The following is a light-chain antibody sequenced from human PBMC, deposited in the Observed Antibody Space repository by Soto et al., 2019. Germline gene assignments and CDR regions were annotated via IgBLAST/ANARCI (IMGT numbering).Light chain of an antibody. CDR2: GAS. V-gene: IGKV3-15*01. Sequence: EIVMTQSPATLSVSPGERATFSCRASQSVSSNLAWYQQKPGQAPRLLIYGASTRATGIPARFSGSGSGTEFTLTISSLQSEDFAVYYCQQDNNWPRALTFGGGTKV. CDR3: QQDNNWPRALT. CDR1: QSVSSN. J-gene: IGKJ4*01.